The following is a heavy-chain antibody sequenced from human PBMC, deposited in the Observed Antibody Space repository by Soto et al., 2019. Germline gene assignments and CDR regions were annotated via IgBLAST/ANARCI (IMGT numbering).Heavy chain of an antibody. D-gene: IGHD6-19*01. Sequence: EVQLVESGGGLVQPGGSLRLSCAASGFTFSSYWMSWVRQAPGKGLEWVANIKQDGSEKYYVDSVKGRFTISRDNAKNSLYLQMNSLRAEDTAVYYCARAKVAGTTHWFDPWGQGTLVTVSS. CDR2: IKQDGSEK. J-gene: IGHJ5*02. CDR1: GFTFSSYW. V-gene: IGHV3-7*03. CDR3: ARAKVAGTTHWFDP.